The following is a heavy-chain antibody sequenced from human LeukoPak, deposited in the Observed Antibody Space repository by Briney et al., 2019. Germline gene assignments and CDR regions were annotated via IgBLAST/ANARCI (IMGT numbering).Heavy chain of an antibody. Sequence: GGSLRLSCAASGFTFSSYWMHWVRQAPGKGLVWVSRINSDGSSTSYADSVKGRFTISRDNAKNTLYLQMNSLRAEDTAVYYCARRLAYCGGDCYSFAFDIWGQGTMVTVSP. J-gene: IGHJ3*02. V-gene: IGHV3-74*01. CDR3: ARRLAYCGGDCYSFAFDI. D-gene: IGHD2-21*02. CDR2: INSDGSST. CDR1: GFTFSSYW.